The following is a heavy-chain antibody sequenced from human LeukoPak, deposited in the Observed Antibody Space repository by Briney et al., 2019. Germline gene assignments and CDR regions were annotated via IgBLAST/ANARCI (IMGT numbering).Heavy chain of an antibody. D-gene: IGHD6-25*01. Sequence: PGGSLRLSCAASGFSFTTYEMNWVRQAPGKGLEWVSYISRSGNTKYYSDSVKGRFTISRDNVKDSLYLQMNSLRAEDTAVYYCAAGGTRAATGRMGFWGQGTLVTVSS. CDR3: AAGGTRAATGRMGF. CDR1: GFSFTTYE. V-gene: IGHV3-48*03. CDR2: ISRSGNTK. J-gene: IGHJ4*02.